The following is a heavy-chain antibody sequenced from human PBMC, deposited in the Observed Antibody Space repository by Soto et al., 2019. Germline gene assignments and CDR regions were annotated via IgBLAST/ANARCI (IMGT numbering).Heavy chain of an antibody. V-gene: IGHV3-33*01. J-gene: IGHJ6*03. CDR2: IWYEGSNK. Sequence: SLRLSCAASGFTFRSYGMHWVRQAPGKGLEGVAVIWYEGSNKYYAGSVKGRFTISRDNSKNTLYLQMNSLRAEETAVYYCARAQWGQQLPTRVYYYYYMDVWGKGTTVTVSS. CDR1: GFTFRSYG. CDR3: ARAQWGQQLPTRVYYYYYMDV. D-gene: IGHD6-13*01.